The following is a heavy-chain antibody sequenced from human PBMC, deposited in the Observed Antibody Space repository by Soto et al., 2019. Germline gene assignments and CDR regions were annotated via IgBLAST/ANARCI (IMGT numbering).Heavy chain of an antibody. Sequence: PSETLSLTGTVSGGSISSGGYYWSWIRQHPGKGLEWIGYIYYSGSTYYNPSLKSRVTISVDTSKNQFSLKLSSVTAADTAVYYCASDYYDSSGYFDPWDQGTLVTVSS. CDR3: ASDYYDSSGYFDP. J-gene: IGHJ5*02. V-gene: IGHV4-31*03. CDR1: GGSISSGGYY. CDR2: IYYSGST. D-gene: IGHD3-22*01.